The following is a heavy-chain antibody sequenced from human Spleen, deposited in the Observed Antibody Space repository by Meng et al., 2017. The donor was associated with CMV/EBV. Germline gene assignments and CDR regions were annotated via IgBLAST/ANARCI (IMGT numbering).Heavy chain of an antibody. CDR1: GYSFNSFG. J-gene: IGHJ5*02. CDR2: ISGYNGIT. CDR3: AKWYGANPLGLGS. Sequence: CQSSGYSFNSFGVTWVRQAPGQGLEWMGWISGYNGITKIAQKVQDRVSLTTDTSTNSADMELRSLTSDDTAVYYCAKWYGANPLGLGSWGQGTLVTVSS. D-gene: IGHD3-16*01. V-gene: IGHV1-18*01.